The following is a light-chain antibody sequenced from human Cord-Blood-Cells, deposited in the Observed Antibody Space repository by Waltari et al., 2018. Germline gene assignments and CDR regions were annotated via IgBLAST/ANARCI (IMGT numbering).Light chain of an antibody. CDR2: GAS. V-gene: IGKV3-20*01. Sequence: ELDLTQSPGTRSLSRGARANPPCSARQSFSSSYLAWYQQKPGQAPRLLIYGASSRATGVPDRFSGSGSGTDFTLTISRLEAEDFAVYYCQQYGSSLFTFGPGTKVDIK. J-gene: IGKJ3*01. CDR3: QQYGSSLFT. CDR1: QSFSSSY.